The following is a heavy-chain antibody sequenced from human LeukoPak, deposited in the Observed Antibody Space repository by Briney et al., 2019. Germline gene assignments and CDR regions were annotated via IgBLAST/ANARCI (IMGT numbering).Heavy chain of an antibody. CDR1: GFKFDEFS. Sequence: GGSLRLSCAAAGFKFDEFSMTWVRQVPGKAPEWVSLISWDGQMSFYADSVRGRFTVSRDNSRDSVYLQMTGLTTEDTAFYYCAKLSGSGTFYAYLDSWGQGTLVTVSS. V-gene: IGHV3-43*01. CDR3: AKLSGSGTFYAYLDS. D-gene: IGHD3-10*01. J-gene: IGHJ4*02. CDR2: ISWDGQMS.